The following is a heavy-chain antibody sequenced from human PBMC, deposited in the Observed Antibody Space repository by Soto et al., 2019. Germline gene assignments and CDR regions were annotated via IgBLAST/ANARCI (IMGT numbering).Heavy chain of an antibody. D-gene: IGHD3-22*01. CDR2: IYYSGST. V-gene: IGHV4-39*01. J-gene: IGHJ4*02. Sequence: SETLSLTCTVSGGSISSSSYYWGWIRQPPGKGLEWIGSIYYSGSTYYNPSLKSRVTISVDTSKNQFSLKLSSVTAADTAVYYCARIGRPYYYDSSGYLDYWGQGTLVTVSS. CDR1: GGSISSSSYY. CDR3: ARIGRPYYYDSSGYLDY.